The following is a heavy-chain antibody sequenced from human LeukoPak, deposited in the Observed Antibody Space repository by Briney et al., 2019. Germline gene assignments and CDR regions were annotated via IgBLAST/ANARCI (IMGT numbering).Heavy chain of an antibody. J-gene: IGHJ5*02. Sequence: TGGSLRLSCAASGFTFSSYSMNWVRQAPGKGLEWVSYISSSSSTIYYADSVKGRFTISRDNAKNSLYLQMNSLRAEDTAVYYCARDQGVVAATPNWFDPWGQGTLVTVSS. V-gene: IGHV3-48*04. CDR1: GFTFSSYS. D-gene: IGHD2-15*01. CDR2: ISSSSSTI. CDR3: ARDQGVVAATPNWFDP.